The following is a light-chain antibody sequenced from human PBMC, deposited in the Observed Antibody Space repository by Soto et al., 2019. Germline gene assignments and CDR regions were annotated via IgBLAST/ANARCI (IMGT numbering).Light chain of an antibody. Sequence: QSVLTQRHSVSGTPGQRVTISCSGGSSNIGSNSVHWYQQLPGSAPKLLIYNINERPSGVPDRFSGSKSGTSASLAISGLQSEDEADYCCAAYDDSLDGQVFGTRTKVTVL. CDR3: AAYDDSLDGQV. V-gene: IGLV1-44*01. J-gene: IGLJ1*01. CDR1: SSNIGSNS. CDR2: NIN.